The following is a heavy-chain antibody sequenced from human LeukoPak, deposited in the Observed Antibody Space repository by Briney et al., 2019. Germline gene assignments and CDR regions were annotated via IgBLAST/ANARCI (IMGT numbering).Heavy chain of an antibody. V-gene: IGHV4-39*07. J-gene: IGHJ4*02. CDR2: IFYSGST. CDR1: GGSISTSNYY. D-gene: IGHD4-23*01. CDR3: ARGLSGGNSGYYFDY. Sequence: SETLSLTCTVSGGSISTSNYYWGWIRQPPGKGLEWIGNIFYSGSTYYSPSLKSRVTISLDTSRNQFSLKLSSVTAADTAVYYCARGLSGGNSGYYFDYWGQGTLVTVSS.